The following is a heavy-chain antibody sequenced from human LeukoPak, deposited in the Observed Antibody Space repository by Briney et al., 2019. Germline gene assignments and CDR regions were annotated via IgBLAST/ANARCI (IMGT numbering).Heavy chain of an antibody. J-gene: IGHJ4*02. V-gene: IGHV3-48*03. D-gene: IGHD3-10*01. CDR3: ARDRGAGYLGY. CDR2: ISSSGSTI. Sequence: GGSLTLSCAASGFTFSSYEMNWVRQAPGKGLEWVSYISSSGSTIYYADSVKGRFTISRDNAKNSLYLQMSSLRAEDTAVYYCARDRGAGYLGYWGQGTLVTVSS. CDR1: GFTFSSYE.